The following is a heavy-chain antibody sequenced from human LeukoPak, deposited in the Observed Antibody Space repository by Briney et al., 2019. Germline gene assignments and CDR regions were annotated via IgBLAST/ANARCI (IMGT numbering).Heavy chain of an antibody. CDR3: TRGGAAAGFDF. CDR1: GDSVSSNSAV. J-gene: IGHJ4*02. V-gene: IGHV6-1*01. Sequence: SQTLSLTCAISGDSVSSNSAVWNWIRQSPSRGLEWLGRTYYRSRWYNDYAVSVKSRISVNPDTSKNQFSLQLNSVTREDTAVYYCTRGGAAAGFDFWGQGTLVTVSS. CDR2: TYYRSRWYN. D-gene: IGHD6-13*01.